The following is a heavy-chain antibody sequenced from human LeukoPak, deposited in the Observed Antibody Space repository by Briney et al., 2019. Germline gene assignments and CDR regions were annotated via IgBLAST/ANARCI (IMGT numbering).Heavy chain of an antibody. CDR3: ARVVVVAAMNTPYFDY. CDR1: GGSISSGGYY. V-gene: IGHV4-39*07. J-gene: IGHJ4*02. Sequence: PSETLSLTCTVSGGSISSGGYYWSWIRQPPGKGLEWIGSIYHSGSTYYNPSLKSRVTISVDTSKNQFSLKLSSVTAADTAVYYCARVVVVAAMNTPYFDYWGQGTLVTVSS. D-gene: IGHD2-15*01. CDR2: IYHSGST.